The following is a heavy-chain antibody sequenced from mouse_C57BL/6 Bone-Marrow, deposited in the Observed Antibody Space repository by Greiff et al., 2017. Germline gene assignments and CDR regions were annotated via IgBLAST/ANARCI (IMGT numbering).Heavy chain of an antibody. V-gene: IGHV1-18*01. J-gene: IGHJ2*01. D-gene: IGHD1-1*01. CDR1: GYTFTDYN. CDR3: ARPTVDLYYFDY. CDR2: INPNNGGT. Sequence: DVQLVESGPELVKPGASVKIPCKASGYTFTDYNMDWVKQSHGKSLEWIGDINPNNGGTIYNQKFKGKATLTVDKSSSTAYMELRSLTSEDTAVYYCARPTVDLYYFDYWGQGTTLTVSS.